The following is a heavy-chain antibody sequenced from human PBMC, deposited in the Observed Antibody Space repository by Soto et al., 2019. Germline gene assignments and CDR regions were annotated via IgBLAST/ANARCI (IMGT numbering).Heavy chain of an antibody. V-gene: IGHV3-23*05. CDR3: ARRTPETTLTFYAMDV. D-gene: IGHD1-7*01. J-gene: IGHJ6*02. Sequence: EVQLLESGGGLVQPGGSLILSCAASGFTFNNYAMSWVRQAQGKGPEWVSTITNMDSRTYYLGSVQGRFTISRDNSERTLYLQMNHLRVEDTAIYYCARRTPETTLTFYAMDVWGQGTSVTVSS. CDR1: GFTFNNYA. CDR2: ITNMDSRT.